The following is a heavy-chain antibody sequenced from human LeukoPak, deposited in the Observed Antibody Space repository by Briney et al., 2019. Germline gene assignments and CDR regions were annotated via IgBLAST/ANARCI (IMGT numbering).Heavy chain of an antibody. CDR2: IKQDGSEK. V-gene: IGHV3-7*01. CDR1: GFTFSSYS. Sequence: PGGSLRLSCAASGFTFSSYSMNWVRQAPGKGLEWVANIKQDGSEKYYVDSVKGRFTISGDNAKNSLYLQMNSLRAEDTAVYYCAREGREAAAGTGYYYYGMDVWGQGTTVTVSS. CDR3: AREGREAAAGTGYYYYGMDV. D-gene: IGHD6-13*01. J-gene: IGHJ6*02.